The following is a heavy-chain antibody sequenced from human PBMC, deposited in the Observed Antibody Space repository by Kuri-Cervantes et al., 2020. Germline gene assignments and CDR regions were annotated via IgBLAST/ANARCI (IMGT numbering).Heavy chain of an antibody. Sequence: ASVKVSCKASGGTFSSYAISWVRQAPGQGLEWMGMINPSGGSTSYAQKFQGRVTMTRDTSTSTVYMELSSLRSEDTAVYYCASQMPDYIWGSYRYTEYFQHWGQGTLVTVSS. CDR1: GGTFSSYA. D-gene: IGHD3-16*02. CDR3: ASQMPDYIWGSYRYTEYFQH. J-gene: IGHJ1*01. CDR2: INPSGGST. V-gene: IGHV1-46*01.